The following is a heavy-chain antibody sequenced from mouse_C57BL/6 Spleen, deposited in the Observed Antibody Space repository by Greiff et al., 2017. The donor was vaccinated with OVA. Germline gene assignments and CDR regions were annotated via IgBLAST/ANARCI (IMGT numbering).Heavy chain of an antibody. CDR1: GYAFSSYW. J-gene: IGHJ1*03. Sequence: VKLMESGAELVKPGASVKISCKASGYAFSSYWMNWVKQRPGKGLAWIGQIYPGDGDTNYNGKFKGKATLTADKSSSTAYMQLSSLTSEDSAVYFCARSGGYPWYFDVWGTGTTVTVSS. CDR2: IYPGDGDT. V-gene: IGHV1-80*01. CDR3: ARSGGYPWYFDV. D-gene: IGHD2-2*01.